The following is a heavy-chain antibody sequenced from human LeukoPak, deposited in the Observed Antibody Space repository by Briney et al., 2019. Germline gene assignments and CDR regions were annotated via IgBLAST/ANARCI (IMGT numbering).Heavy chain of an antibody. CDR3: AELGITMIGGV. V-gene: IGHV3-48*03. CDR2: ISSSGSSI. Sequence: PGGSLRLSCAASGFTFSSYEMNWVRQAPGTGLEWVSYISSSGSSIYYADSVKGRFTISRDNDKNSLYLQMNSLRAEDTAVYYCAELGITMIGGVWGKGTTVTISS. D-gene: IGHD3-10*02. CDR1: GFTFSSYE. J-gene: IGHJ6*04.